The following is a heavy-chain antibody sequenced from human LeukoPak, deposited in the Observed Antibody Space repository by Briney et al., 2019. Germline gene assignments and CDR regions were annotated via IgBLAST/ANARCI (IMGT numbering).Heavy chain of an antibody. D-gene: IGHD3-3*01. CDR2: ISYNSGTI. CDR1: RFTFDDYA. V-gene: IGHV3-9*01. CDR3: AKARSGYLTPFDY. Sequence: PGRSLRLSCAASRFTFDDYALHWVRQAPGKGLEWVSGISYNSGTIAYADSVKARFTISRDNAKSSLYLEMNNLRLEDTAFYFCAKARSGYLTPFDYWGQGALVTVSS. J-gene: IGHJ4*02.